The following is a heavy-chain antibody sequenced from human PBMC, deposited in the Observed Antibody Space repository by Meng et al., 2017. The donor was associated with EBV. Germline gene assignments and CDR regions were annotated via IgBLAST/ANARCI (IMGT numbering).Heavy chain of an antibody. CDR2: INPSGGST. Sequence: QVQLMHSGAEVKKLGASVNVSCKASGYNFTSYYMHWVRQAPGQGLEWMGIINPSGGSTSYAQKFQGRVTMTRDTSTSTVYMELSSLRSEDTSVYYCARDFCGGDCYLFDYWGQGTLVTVSS. CDR3: ARDFCGGDCYLFDY. CDR1: GYNFTSYY. V-gene: IGHV1-46*01. J-gene: IGHJ4*02. D-gene: IGHD2-21*01.